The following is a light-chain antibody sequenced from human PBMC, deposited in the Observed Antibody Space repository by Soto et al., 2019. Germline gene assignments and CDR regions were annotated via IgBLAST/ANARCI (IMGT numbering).Light chain of an antibody. CDR3: QSYDRSLSGLV. CDR1: GSNSGAGYD. V-gene: IGLV1-40*01. J-gene: IGLJ1*01. Sequence: QSVLTQPPSVSGAPGQRVTISCTGSGSNSGAGYDVQWYQQLPGTAPKLLIYGNNNRPSGVPGRFSGSKSDTSASLAITGLQAEDEADYYCQSYDRSLSGLVFGTGTKVTVL. CDR2: GNN.